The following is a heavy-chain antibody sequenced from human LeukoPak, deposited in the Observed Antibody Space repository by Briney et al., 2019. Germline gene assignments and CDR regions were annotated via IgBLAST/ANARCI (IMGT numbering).Heavy chain of an antibody. CDR1: GYTFTAYY. J-gene: IGHJ5*02. CDR3: AEVRLPGDNWFDP. Sequence: GASVKVSCKTSGYTFTAYYMHWVRQAPGQGLEWMGWINPNSGGTNYAQKFQGRVTMTSDTSISTAYMELSRLRSDDTAVYYCAEVRLPGDNWFDPWGQGTLVTVSS. CDR2: INPNSGGT. V-gene: IGHV1-2*02.